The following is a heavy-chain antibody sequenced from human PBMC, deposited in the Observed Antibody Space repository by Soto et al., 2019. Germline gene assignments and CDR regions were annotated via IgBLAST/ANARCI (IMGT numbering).Heavy chain of an antibody. CDR3: ARDPITMVRGTAGYYGMDV. D-gene: IGHD3-10*01. J-gene: IGHJ6*02. CDR1: GGSISSGGYY. V-gene: IGHV4-31*03. Sequence: PSETLSLTCTVSGGSISSGGYYWSWIRQHPGKGLEWIGYIYYSGSTYYNPSLKSRVTISVDTSKNQFSLKLSSVTAADTAVYYCARDPITMVRGTAGYYGMDVWGQGTTGTVSS. CDR2: IYYSGST.